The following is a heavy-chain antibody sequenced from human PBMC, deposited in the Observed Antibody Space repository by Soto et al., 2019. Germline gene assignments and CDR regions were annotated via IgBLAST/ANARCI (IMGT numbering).Heavy chain of an antibody. V-gene: IGHV1-69*13. Sequence: SVKVSCKASGGTFSSYAISWVRQAPGQGLEWMGGIIPIFGTANYAQKFQGRVTITADESTSTAYMELSSLRSEDTAVYYCARCGGSCYSGIDAFDIWGQGTMVTVSS. CDR2: IIPIFGTA. CDR1: GGTFSSYA. D-gene: IGHD2-15*01. CDR3: ARCGGSCYSGIDAFDI. J-gene: IGHJ3*02.